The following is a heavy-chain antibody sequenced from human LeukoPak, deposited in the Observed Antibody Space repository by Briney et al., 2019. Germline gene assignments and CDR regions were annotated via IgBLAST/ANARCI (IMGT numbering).Heavy chain of an antibody. Sequence: GGSLRLSCAASEFTFSTYWMHWVRQPPGKGLVWVSRINGDGSDTTYADSVKGRFTISRDNAKNTLYLQMNSLRAEDTAVYYCARDTDTVTTILDYWGQGTLVTVSS. CDR2: INGDGSDT. J-gene: IGHJ4*02. D-gene: IGHD4-17*01. CDR1: EFTFSTYW. CDR3: ARDTDTVTTILDY. V-gene: IGHV3-74*01.